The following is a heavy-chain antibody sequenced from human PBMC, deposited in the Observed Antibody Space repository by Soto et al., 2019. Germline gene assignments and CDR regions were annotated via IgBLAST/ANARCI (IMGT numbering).Heavy chain of an antibody. Sequence: ASVKVSCKASGYTFTNNDINWVRQAPGQGLEWIGWMNTNTNMTDPAEVFEGRVSLTWDTSISTAYMQLNSLKIDDTAVYYCAREVVETSSLWLDPWGQGTLVTVSS. CDR1: GYTFTNND. J-gene: IGHJ5*02. CDR3: AREVVETSSLWLDP. CDR2: MNTNTNMT. V-gene: IGHV1-8*01. D-gene: IGHD6-6*01.